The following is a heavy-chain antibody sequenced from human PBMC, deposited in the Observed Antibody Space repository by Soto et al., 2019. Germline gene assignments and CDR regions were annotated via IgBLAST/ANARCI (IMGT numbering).Heavy chain of an antibody. D-gene: IGHD3-22*01. V-gene: IGHV3-30-3*01. CDR1: GFTFSSYA. CDR3: ARDPAASYDSSGYPDY. J-gene: IGHJ4*02. Sequence: PGGSLRLSCAASGFTFSSYAMHWVRQAPGKGLEWVAVISYDGSNKYYADSVKGRFTISRDNSKNTLYLQMNSLRAEDTAVYYCARDPAASYDSSGYPDYWGQGTLVTVSS. CDR2: ISYDGSNK.